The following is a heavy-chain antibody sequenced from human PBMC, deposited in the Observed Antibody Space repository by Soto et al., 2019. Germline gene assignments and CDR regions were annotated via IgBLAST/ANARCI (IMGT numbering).Heavy chain of an antibody. CDR2: IYYSGST. CDR3: ASSTPNCSGGSCYSPSNNWFDP. V-gene: IGHV4-30-4*01. CDR1: GGSISSGDYY. Sequence: SETLSLTCTVSGGSISSGDYYWSWIRQPPGKGLEWIGYIYYSGSTYYNPSLKSRVTISVDTSKNQFSLKLSSVTAADTAVYYCASSTPNCSGGSCYSPSNNWFDPWGQGTLVTVSS. J-gene: IGHJ5*02. D-gene: IGHD2-15*01.